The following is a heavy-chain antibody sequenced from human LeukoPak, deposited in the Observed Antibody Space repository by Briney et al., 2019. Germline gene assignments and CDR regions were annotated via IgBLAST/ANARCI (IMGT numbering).Heavy chain of an antibody. CDR1: GFTLREYA. CDR2: ISGSGVST. V-gene: IGHV3-23*01. J-gene: IGHJ4*02. D-gene: IGHD3-22*01. Sequence: GGSLRLSCAASGFTLREYAMSWVREAPRKGLEWVSGISGSGVSTYYAHSVKGRFTNSRDNSKNTLYLQMNSLRVEDTAVYYCEKENDHDSGHFYGYWGQGTLVTVSS. CDR3: EKENDHDSGHFYGY.